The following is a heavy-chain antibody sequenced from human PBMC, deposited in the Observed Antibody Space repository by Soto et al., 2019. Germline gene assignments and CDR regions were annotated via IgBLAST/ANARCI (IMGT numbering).Heavy chain of an antibody. D-gene: IGHD6-13*01. Sequence: GGSLRLSCAASGSTFSSYGMHWVRQAPGKGLEWVAVIWYDGSNKYYADSVKGRFTISRDNSKNTLYLQMNSLRAEDTAVYYCARVISVGTSYNWFDPWGQGTLVTVSS. J-gene: IGHJ5*02. CDR1: GSTFSSYG. CDR2: IWYDGSNK. CDR3: ARVISVGTSYNWFDP. V-gene: IGHV3-33*01.